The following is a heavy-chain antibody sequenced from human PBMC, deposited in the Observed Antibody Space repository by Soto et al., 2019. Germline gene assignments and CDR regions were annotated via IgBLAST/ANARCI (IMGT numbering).Heavy chain of an antibody. CDR2: IIPIFGTA. D-gene: IGHD1-26*01. CDR3: ARDGESSGSPFDY. V-gene: IGHV1-69*13. Sequence: ASVKVSCKASGGTFSSYAISWVRQAPGQGLEWMGGIIPIFGTANYAQKFQGRVTITADESTSTAYMELSSLRSEDTAVYYCARDGESSGSPFDYWGQGTLVTVSS. J-gene: IGHJ4*02. CDR1: GGTFSSYA.